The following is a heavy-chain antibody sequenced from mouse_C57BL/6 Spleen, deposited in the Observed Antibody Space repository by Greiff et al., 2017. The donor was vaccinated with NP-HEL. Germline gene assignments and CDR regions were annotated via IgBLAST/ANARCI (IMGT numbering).Heavy chain of an antibody. D-gene: IGHD1-1*01. J-gene: IGHJ4*01. CDR1: GFSLTSYG. CDR2: IWRGGST. Sequence: QVQLKESGPGLVQPSQSLTITCTASGFSLTSYGVHWVRQSPGKGLEWLGVIWRGGSTDYNAAFMSRLSITKDNSKSQVFFKMSSLQADDTAIYCCANYYGSSYYAMDYWGQGTSVTVSS. V-gene: IGHV2-5*01. CDR3: ANYYGSSYYAMDY.